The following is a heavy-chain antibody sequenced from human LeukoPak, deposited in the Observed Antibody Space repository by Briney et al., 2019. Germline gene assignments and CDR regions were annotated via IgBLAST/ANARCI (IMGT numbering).Heavy chain of an antibody. D-gene: IGHD5-12*01. CDR2: INGGGSFT. CDR3: ARAVAAIPQDY. V-gene: IGHV3-11*01. CDR1: GFRFSDYY. J-gene: IGHJ4*02. Sequence: GGSLRLSCAASGFRFSDYYVSWLRQAPGKGLEWISYINGGGSFTYYADSVKGRLTISRDNAKSSLYLQMNNLRADDTAVYYCARAVAAIPQDYWGQGTLVTVSS.